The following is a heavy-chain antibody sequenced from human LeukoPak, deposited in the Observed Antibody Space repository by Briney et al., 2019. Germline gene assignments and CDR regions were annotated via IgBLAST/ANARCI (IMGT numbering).Heavy chain of an antibody. V-gene: IGHV3-43*02. D-gene: IGHD2/OR15-2a*01. Sequence: GGFLRLSCAASGFTIDAYAMHWVRQPPGKGLEWVSLINADGGRTYYADSVKGRFTISRDNSKNSLYLQINSVRAEDTALYYCATWAFYHGLDVWGQGNTVTVSS. CDR3: ATWAFYHGLDV. CDR2: INADGGRT. J-gene: IGHJ6*02. CDR1: GFTIDAYA.